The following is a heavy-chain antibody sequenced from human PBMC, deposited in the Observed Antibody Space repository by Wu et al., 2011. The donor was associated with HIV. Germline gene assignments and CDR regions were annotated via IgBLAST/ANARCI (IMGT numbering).Heavy chain of an antibody. V-gene: IGHV1-69*15. CDR1: GGSFSSYA. D-gene: IGHD6-19*01. Sequence: QVQVVQSGAEVKKPGSSVKVSCKASGGSFSSYAVSWVRLAPGQGLEWMGRIIPMFNTANYAQNFQSRVTITSDQSTRTVYMELSRLRSEDTAVYYCARDAIGGGWGPAVLDYWGQGTWSPFP. J-gene: IGHJ4*02. CDR2: IIPMFNTA. CDR3: ARDAIGGGWGPAVLDY.